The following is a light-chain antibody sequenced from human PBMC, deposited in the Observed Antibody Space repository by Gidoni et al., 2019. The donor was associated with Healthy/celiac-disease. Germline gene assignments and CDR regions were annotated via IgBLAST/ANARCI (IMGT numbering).Light chain of an antibody. J-gene: IGLJ2*01. CDR3: QSADSSGTSVV. V-gene: IGLV3-25*03. CDR2: QDS. CDR1: ALPKQY. Sequence: SYELTRPPSVSVSQGQTARITCSGDALPKQYAYWYQQKQGQAPVLVIYQDSERPSGIPERFSGSSSGTTVTLTISGVQAEDEADYYCQSADSSGTSVVFGGGTKLTVL.